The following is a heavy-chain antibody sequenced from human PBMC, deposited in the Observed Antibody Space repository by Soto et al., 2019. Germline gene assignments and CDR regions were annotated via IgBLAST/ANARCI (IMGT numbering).Heavy chain of an antibody. CDR2: IIPLFGAA. J-gene: IGHJ4*02. CDR1: GGTFSTSG. Sequence: QVQLVQSGAEVKKPGSSVKVSCKASGGTFSTSGINWVRQAPGQGLEWMGGIIPLFGAARYTQKFQGRVTITADSSTTTAYMELSSLRPEDTAIYYCARASNSGWYYFDYWGQGTRVTVSS. V-gene: IGHV1-69*12. D-gene: IGHD6-19*01. CDR3: ARASNSGWYYFDY.